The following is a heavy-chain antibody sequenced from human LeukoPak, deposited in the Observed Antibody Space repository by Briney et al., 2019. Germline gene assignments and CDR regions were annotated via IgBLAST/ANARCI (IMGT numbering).Heavy chain of an antibody. D-gene: IGHD3-3*01. V-gene: IGHV4-59*01. J-gene: IGHJ4*02. CDR1: GGSISSYY. CDR3: ARVPLIYDFWSGYPYYFDY. CDR2: IYYSGST. Sequence: SETLSLTCTVSGGSISSYYWSWIRQPPGTGLEWIGYIYYSGSTNYNPSLKSRVTISVDTSKNQFSLKLSSVTAADTAVYYCARVPLIYDFWSGYPYYFDYWGQGTLVTVSS.